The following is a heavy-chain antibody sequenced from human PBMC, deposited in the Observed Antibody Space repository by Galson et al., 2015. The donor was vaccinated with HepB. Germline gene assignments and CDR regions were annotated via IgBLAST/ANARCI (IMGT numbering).Heavy chain of an antibody. V-gene: IGHV1-24*01. CDR1: GYTLTELS. Sequence: SVKVSCKVSGYTLTELSMHWVRQAPGKGLEWMGGFDPEDGETIYAQKFQGRVTMTEDTSTDTAYMELSSLRSEDTAVYYCATFLGYCSSTSCLNFDYWGQGTLVTVSS. CDR2: FDPEDGET. J-gene: IGHJ4*02. CDR3: ATFLGYCSSTSCLNFDY. D-gene: IGHD2-2*01.